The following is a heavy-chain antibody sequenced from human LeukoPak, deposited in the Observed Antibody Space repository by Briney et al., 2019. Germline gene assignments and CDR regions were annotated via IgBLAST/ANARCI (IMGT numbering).Heavy chain of an antibody. Sequence: ASVKVSCEASGYTFINYDINWVRQAPGQGLEWMGGIIPIFGTANYAQKFQGRVTITADKSTSTAYMGLSSLRSEDTAVYYCARNAVAYCSGGSCYPAPYYYYYMDVWGKGTTVTVSS. CDR1: GYTFINYD. J-gene: IGHJ6*03. CDR3: ARNAVAYCSGGSCYPAPYYYYYMDV. D-gene: IGHD2-15*01. V-gene: IGHV1-69*06. CDR2: IIPIFGTA.